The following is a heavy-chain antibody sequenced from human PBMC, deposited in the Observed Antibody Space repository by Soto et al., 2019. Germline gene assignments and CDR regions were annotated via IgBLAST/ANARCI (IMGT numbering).Heavy chain of an antibody. CDR1: GYTFTGYY. Sequence: ASVKVSCKASGYTFTGYYMHWVRQAPGQGLEWMGWINPNSGGTNYAQKFQGRVTMTRDTSISTAYMELSRLRSDDTAVYYCAREKAGVGYSPYHYYGMDVWGQGTTVTVS. CDR2: INPNSGGT. J-gene: IGHJ6*02. CDR3: AREKAGVGYSPYHYYGMDV. V-gene: IGHV1-2*02. D-gene: IGHD3-3*01.